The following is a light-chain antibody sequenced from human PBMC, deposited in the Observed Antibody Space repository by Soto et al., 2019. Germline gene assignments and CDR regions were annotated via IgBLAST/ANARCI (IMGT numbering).Light chain of an antibody. J-gene: IGLJ1*01. V-gene: IGLV2-8*01. CDR2: EVS. Sequence: QSALTQPPSASGSPGQSVTISCTGTNNDIGGYTYVSWYQQHPGKAPKLMIYEVSKRPSGVPDRFSGSKSANTAYLTVSGVQAEDEADYYCSSYAGSNNYVFGTGTKLTVL. CDR3: SSYAGSNNYV. CDR1: NNDIGGYTY.